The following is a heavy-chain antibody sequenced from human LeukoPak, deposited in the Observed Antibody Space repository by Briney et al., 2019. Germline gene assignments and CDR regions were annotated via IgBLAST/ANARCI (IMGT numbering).Heavy chain of an antibody. D-gene: IGHD5-18*01. CDR2: INPSGGST. J-gene: IGHJ4*02. CDR1: GYTFTSYY. CDR3: ARASGGPAAMAPYYFDY. Sequence: ASVKVSCKASGYTFTSYYMHWVRQAPGQGLEWMGIINPSGGSTSYAQKFQGRVTMTRDTSTSTVYMELSSLRSEDTAVYYCARASGGPAAMAPYYFDYWGQGTLVTVSS. V-gene: IGHV1-46*01.